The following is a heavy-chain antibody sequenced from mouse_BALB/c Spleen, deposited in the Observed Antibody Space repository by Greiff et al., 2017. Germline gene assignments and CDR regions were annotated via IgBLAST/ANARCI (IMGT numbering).Heavy chain of an antibody. CDR1: GYTFTSYW. J-gene: IGHJ3*01. CDR2: IYPGSGST. D-gene: IGHD1-1*01. Sequence: LQQPGSELVRPGASVKLSCTASGYTFTSYWMHWVKQRHGQGLEWIGNIYPGSGSTNYDEKFKSKGTLTVDTSSSTAYMHLSSLTSEDSEVYYCTRGGYDYGSSDWFAYWGQGTLVTVSA. V-gene: IGHV1S22*01. CDR3: TRGGYDYGSSDWFAY.